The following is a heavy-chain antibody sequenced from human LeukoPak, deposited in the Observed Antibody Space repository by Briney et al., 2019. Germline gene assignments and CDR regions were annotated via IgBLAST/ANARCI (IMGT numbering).Heavy chain of an antibody. D-gene: IGHD2-15*01. J-gene: IGHJ6*02. CDR1: GFTFSSYS. CDR3: ARDYCSGGSCYSKWGYYYYYGMDV. CDR2: ISSSSSYI. V-gene: IGHV3-21*01. Sequence: GGSLRLSCAASGFTFSSYSMNWVRQAPGKGLEWVSSISSSSSYIYYADSVKGRFTISRDNAKNSLYLQMNSLRAEDTAVYYCARDYCSGGSCYSKWGYYYYYGMDVWGQGTTVTVSS.